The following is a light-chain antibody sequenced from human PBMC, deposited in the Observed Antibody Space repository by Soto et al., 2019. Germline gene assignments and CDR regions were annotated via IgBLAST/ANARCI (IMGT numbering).Light chain of an antibody. CDR2: DVS. V-gene: IGLV2-11*01. CDR3: CSYAGNYVV. CDR1: SSDVGGYNY. J-gene: IGLJ2*01. Sequence: QSVLTQPRSVSGSPGQSVTISCTGTSSDVGGYNYVSWYQHHPGKAPKLMIYDVSKRPSGVPDRFSGSKSGNTASLTISGLQAEDEADYYCCSYAGNYVVFGGGTKLTVL.